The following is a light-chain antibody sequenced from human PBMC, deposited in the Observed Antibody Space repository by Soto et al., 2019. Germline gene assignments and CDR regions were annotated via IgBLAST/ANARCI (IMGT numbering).Light chain of an antibody. V-gene: IGKV3-15*01. CDR3: QQYNNWPQT. Sequence: EIVVTQSPATLSVSPGERATLSCRASQSVRSNLAWYQQKPGQAPRLLIYGASTRATGIPARFSGSGSGTDYTLTISSLQSEDFAVYYCQQYNNWPQTFGQGTKVDIK. CDR2: GAS. J-gene: IGKJ1*01. CDR1: QSVRSN.